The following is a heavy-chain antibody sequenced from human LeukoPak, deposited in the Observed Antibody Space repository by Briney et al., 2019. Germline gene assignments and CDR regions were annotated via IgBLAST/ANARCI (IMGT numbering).Heavy chain of an antibody. D-gene: IGHD4-23*01. CDR3: ARGRLVTVATPLGY. J-gene: IGHJ4*02. CDR2: IYSGGNK. V-gene: IGHV3-66*01. Sequence: GSLGLSCAASGLTVSSKYMSWVRQPPGKGLEWVSVIYSGGNKYYRDSVKGRFTITRDNSKTTLYLQMKRLRAEDTAEYYCARGRLVTVATPLGYWGQGTLVTVSS. CDR1: GLTVSSKY.